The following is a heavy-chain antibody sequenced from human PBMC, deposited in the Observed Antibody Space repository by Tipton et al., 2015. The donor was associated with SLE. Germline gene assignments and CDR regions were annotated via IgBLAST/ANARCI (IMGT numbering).Heavy chain of an antibody. CDR2: INHSGST. D-gene: IGHD1-26*01. CDR3: ARGGNISGSYYAVDY. Sequence: TLSLTCAVYGGSFSGYYWSRIRQPPGKGLEWIGEINHSGSTNYNPSLKSRVTISVDTSKNQFSLKLSSVTAADTAVYYCARGGNISGSYYAVDYWGQGTLVTVSS. J-gene: IGHJ4*02. V-gene: IGHV4-34*01. CDR1: GGSFSGYY.